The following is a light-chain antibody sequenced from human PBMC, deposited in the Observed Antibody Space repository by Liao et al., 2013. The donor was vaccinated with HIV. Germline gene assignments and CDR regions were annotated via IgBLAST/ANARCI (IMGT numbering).Light chain of an antibody. CDR3: QAWDSSTSNWV. J-gene: IGLJ3*02. CDR2: QDS. V-gene: IGLV3-1*01. Sequence: SYELIQPPSVSVSPGQTASITCSGDKLGDKYACWYQQKPGQSPVLVIYQDSKRPSGIPERFSGSNSGNTATLTISGTQAMDEADYYCQAWDSSTSNWVFGGGTKLTVL. CDR1: KLGDKY.